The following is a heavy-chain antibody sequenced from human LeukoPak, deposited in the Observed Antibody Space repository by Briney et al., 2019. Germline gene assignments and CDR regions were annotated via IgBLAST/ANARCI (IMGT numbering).Heavy chain of an antibody. CDR3: ARGGITTWYGGDY. Sequence: PSETLSLTCTVSGGSTGTYYWTWIRQPPGRGLEWIGYIYSSGTTYFNPSLQSRVTMSIDTSKNQFSLKLNSVTAADTAVYYCARGGITTWYGGDYWGQGILVTVSS. V-gene: IGHV4-59*01. CDR2: IYSSGTT. J-gene: IGHJ4*02. D-gene: IGHD3-10*01. CDR1: GGSTGTYY.